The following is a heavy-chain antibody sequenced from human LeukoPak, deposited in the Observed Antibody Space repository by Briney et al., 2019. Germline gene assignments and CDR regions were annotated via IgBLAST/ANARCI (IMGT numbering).Heavy chain of an antibody. D-gene: IGHD1-26*01. CDR1: GGSISSYY. Sequence: SETLSLTCTVSGGSISSYYWSWIRQPAGKGLEWIGRIYTSGSTNYSPSLKSRVTISVDKSKNQFSLKLSSVTAADTAVYYCARDPSGSFRLDYWGQGTLVTASS. CDR3: ARDPSGSFRLDY. J-gene: IGHJ4*02. V-gene: IGHV4-4*07. CDR2: IYTSGST.